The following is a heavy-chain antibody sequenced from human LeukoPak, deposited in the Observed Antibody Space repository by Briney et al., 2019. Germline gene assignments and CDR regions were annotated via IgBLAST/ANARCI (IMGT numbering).Heavy chain of an antibody. D-gene: IGHD6-13*01. J-gene: IGHJ3*02. V-gene: IGHV5-51*01. CDR2: IYPGDSDT. CDR1: GYSFTSYW. CDR3: ARLGPIAAALNAFDI. Sequence: GESLKISCKGSGYSFTSYWIGWVRQMPGKGLEWMGIIYPGDSDTRYSPSFQGQVTISADKSISTAYLQWSSLKASDTAMYYCARLGPIAAALNAFDIWGQGTMVTVSS.